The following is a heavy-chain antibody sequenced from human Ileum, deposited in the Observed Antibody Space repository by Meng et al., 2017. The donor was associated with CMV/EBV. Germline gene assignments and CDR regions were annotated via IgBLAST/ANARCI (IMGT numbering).Heavy chain of an antibody. D-gene: IGHD2-15*01. CDR2: IYYSGSP. V-gene: IGHV4-30-4*08. CDR1: GGSITSGNYY. Sequence: QVQLPGSGPGLVKPSHTLSLTCTVSGGSITSGNYYWSWIRQPPGRGLEWIGYIYYSGSPYYKPSLKSRVTISLDTSKNQFSLNLRSVTATDSAVYYCVRQVVAASFDYWGQGALVTVSS. J-gene: IGHJ4*02. CDR3: VRQVVAASFDY.